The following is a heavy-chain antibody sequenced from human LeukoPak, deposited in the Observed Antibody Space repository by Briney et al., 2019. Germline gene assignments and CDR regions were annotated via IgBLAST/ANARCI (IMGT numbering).Heavy chain of an antibody. CDR1: GFTFSSCG. V-gene: IGHV3-30*18. J-gene: IGHJ6*04. D-gene: IGHD2-2*01. CDR3: AKDGSTSLAGYYYGMDV. CDR2: ISYDGSNK. Sequence: PGGSLRLSCAASGFTFSSCGMHWVRQAPGKGLEWVAVISYDGSNKYYADSVKGRFTISRDNSKNTLYLQMNSLRAEDTAVYYCAKDGSTSLAGYYYGMDVWGKGTTVTVSS.